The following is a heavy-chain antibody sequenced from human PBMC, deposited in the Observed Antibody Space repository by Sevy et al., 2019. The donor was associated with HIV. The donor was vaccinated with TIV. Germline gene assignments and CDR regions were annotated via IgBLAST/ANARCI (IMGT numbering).Heavy chain of an antibody. D-gene: IGHD3-10*01. CDR3: AKDPSYYYGSGRDWFDP. Sequence: GGSLRLSCAASGFTFSIYALSWVRQAPGTGLEWVSAISGGGDRTYYADSVKGRFTISRDNSKNTVYLQMDSLRAEDTAIYYCAKDPSYYYGSGRDWFDPWGQRTLVTVSS. CDR2: ISGGGDRT. V-gene: IGHV3-23*01. J-gene: IGHJ5*02. CDR1: GFTFSIYA.